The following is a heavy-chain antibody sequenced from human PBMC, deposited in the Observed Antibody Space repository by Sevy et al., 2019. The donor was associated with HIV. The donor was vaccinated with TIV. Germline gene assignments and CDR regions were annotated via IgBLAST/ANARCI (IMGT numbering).Heavy chain of an antibody. CDR2: IIPIFGTA. Sequence: ASVKVSCKASGGTFSSYAISWVRQAPGQGLEWMGGIIPIFGTANCAQKFQGRVTITADESTSTAYMELSSLGSEDTAVYYCARGVRGSSSQADYWGQGTLVTVSS. V-gene: IGHV1-69*13. CDR3: ARGVRGSSSQADY. CDR1: GGTFSSYA. J-gene: IGHJ4*02. D-gene: IGHD6-6*01.